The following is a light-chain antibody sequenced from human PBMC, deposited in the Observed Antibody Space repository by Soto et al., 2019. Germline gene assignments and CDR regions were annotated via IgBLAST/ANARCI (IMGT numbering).Light chain of an antibody. Sequence: AAQLTQSPSSLSASVGDRVTISCRASQGIGSALAWYQQKPGKAPKLLIYAASTLQSGVPSRFSGSGSGTDFTLTISCLQSEDFATYYCQQYDVDSGTFGQGTKVDIK. J-gene: IGKJ1*01. CDR2: AAS. V-gene: IGKV1-13*02. CDR3: QQYDVDSGT. CDR1: QGIGSA.